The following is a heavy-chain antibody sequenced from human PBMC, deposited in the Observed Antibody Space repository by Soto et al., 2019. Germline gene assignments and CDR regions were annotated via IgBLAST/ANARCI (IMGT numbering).Heavy chain of an antibody. D-gene: IGHD3-22*01. Sequence: GGSLRLSCAASGFTFSTYSMHWVRQAPGKGLEWVSSISTSSSYIYYADSVKGRFTISRDNAKNSLYLQMNSLKVEDTAVYYCARDRALKTYYFDSTGYLFDLWGQGTLVTVSS. J-gene: IGHJ4*02. CDR3: ARDRALKTYYFDSTGYLFDL. CDR1: GFTFSTYS. CDR2: ISTSSSYI. V-gene: IGHV3-21*01.